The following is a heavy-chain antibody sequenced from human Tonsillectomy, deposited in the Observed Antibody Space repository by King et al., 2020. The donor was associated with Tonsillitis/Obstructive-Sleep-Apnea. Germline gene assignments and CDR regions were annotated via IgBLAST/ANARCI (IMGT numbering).Heavy chain of an antibody. V-gene: IGHV3-11*01. D-gene: IGHD6-6*01. CDR1: GFTFSDYY. CDR3: ASRGSARQDYYALDV. CDR2: ITSGTTT. Sequence: VQLVESGGGLVKPGGSLRLSCAASGFTFSDYYMSWIRQAPGKGLEWVSYITSGTTTYYADSVKGRFTISRDNAKNSLYLQMNSLRADDAAVYYCASRGSARQDYYALDVWGKGPTVTVSS. J-gene: IGHJ6*04.